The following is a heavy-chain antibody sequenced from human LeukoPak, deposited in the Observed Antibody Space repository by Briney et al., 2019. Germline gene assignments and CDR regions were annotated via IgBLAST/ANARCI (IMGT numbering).Heavy chain of an antibody. Sequence: PSETLSLTCTVSGGFISTYYWSWIWQPAGKGLEWIGRIYTSGSTNYNPSLKSRVTMSVDTSKNQFSLKLSSVTAADTAVYYCAREDYGSGVNWFDPWGQGTLVTVSS. CDR2: IYTSGST. D-gene: IGHD3-10*01. CDR3: AREDYGSGVNWFDP. J-gene: IGHJ5*02. CDR1: GGFISTYY. V-gene: IGHV4-4*07.